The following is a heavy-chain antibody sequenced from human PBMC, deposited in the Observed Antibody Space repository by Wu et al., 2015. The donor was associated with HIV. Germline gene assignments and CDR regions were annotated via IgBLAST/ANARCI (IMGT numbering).Heavy chain of an antibody. CDR3: ARHSGGWHSGXEYIQH. Sequence: QVQLQESGPGLVKPSETLSLTCVVSGTSVSSDYYWGWIRQTPGKGLEWIGTLYHTGSTHYNPSLKSRVTISVDTSQNHFSLKLNSVTAADTAVYYCARHSGGWHSGXEYIQHWGQGTLVTVSS. CDR2: LYHTGST. D-gene: IGHD6-19*01. J-gene: IGHJ1*01. V-gene: IGHV4-38-2*01. CDR1: GTSVSSDYY.